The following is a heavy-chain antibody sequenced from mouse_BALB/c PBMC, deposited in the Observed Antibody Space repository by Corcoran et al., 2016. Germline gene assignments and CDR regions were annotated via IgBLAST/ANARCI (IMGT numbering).Heavy chain of an antibody. CDR1: GYSLTGYT. J-gene: IGHJ1*01. CDR3: ARGAYFDV. Sequence: EVQLQQSGPELVKPGASMKISCKASGYSLTGYTLNWVKQSHGTHLEWIGLINPYNGGTSYNQKFKGQATLTVDKSSSTDYMELLSLTSEDSAVYYCARGAYFDVWGAGTTVTVSS. CDR2: INPYNGGT. V-gene: IGHV1-18*01.